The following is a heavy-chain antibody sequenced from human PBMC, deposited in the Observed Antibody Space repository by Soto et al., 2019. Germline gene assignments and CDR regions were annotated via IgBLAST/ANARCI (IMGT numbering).Heavy chain of an antibody. D-gene: IGHD3-10*01. J-gene: IGHJ4*02. CDR2: ISGSGGST. V-gene: IGHV3-23*01. Sequence: GGSLRLSCAASGFTFSSYAMSWVRQAPGKGLEWVSAISGSGGSTYYADSVKGRFTISRGNSKNTLYLQMNSLRAEDTAVYYCAKAGVYRPYYFDYWGQGTLVTVSS. CDR3: AKAGVYRPYYFDY. CDR1: GFTFSSYA.